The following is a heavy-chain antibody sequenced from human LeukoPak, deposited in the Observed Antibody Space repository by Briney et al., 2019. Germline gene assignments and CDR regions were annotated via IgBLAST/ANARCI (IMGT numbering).Heavy chain of an antibody. CDR3: AKGGKWDVTPFDY. J-gene: IGHJ4*02. V-gene: IGHV3-23*01. D-gene: IGHD1-26*01. Sequence: GGSLRLSCAASGFTFSSYSMNWVRQAPGKGLEWVSTIGGGGGSTYYADSVKGRFTISRDNSKNTLYLQVNSLRAEDTAVYYCAKGGKWDVTPFDYWGQGTLVTVSS. CDR2: IGGGGGST. CDR1: GFTFSSYS.